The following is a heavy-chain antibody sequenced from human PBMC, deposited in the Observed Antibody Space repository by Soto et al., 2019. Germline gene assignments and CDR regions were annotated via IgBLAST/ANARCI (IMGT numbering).Heavy chain of an antibody. Sequence: ASVKVSCKASGYTFTSYAMHWVRQAPGQRLEWMGWINVGNGNTKYSQKFQGRVTITRDTSASTAYMELSSLRSEDTAVYYCARRKEQLVLGGWAWYFDFCRPRLLVT. CDR1: GYTFTSYA. D-gene: IGHD6-6*01. CDR3: ARRKEQLVLGGWAWYFDF. CDR2: INVGNGNT. J-gene: IGHJ4*02. V-gene: IGHV1-3*01.